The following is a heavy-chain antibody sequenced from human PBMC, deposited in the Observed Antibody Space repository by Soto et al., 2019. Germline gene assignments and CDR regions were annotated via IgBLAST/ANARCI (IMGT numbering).Heavy chain of an antibody. Sequence: PSETLSLTCAVSGYSISSGYYWGWIRQPPGKGLEWIGSIYHSGSTYYNPSLKSRVTISVDTSKNQFPLKLSSVTAADTAVYYCARDLLAVDSTDYWGQGTLVTVSS. CDR1: GYSISSGYY. CDR3: ARDLLAVDSTDY. D-gene: IGHD5-12*01. J-gene: IGHJ4*02. CDR2: IYHSGST. V-gene: IGHV4-38-2*02.